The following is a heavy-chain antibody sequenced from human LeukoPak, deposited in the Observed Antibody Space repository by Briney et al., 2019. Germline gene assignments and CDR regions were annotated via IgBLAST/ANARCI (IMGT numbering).Heavy chain of an antibody. CDR1: GFPFSSYW. V-gene: IGHV3-74*01. CDR2: IASDGSSI. D-gene: IGHD4-23*01. CDR3: ARGRPHGNDY. Sequence: GGSLRLSCVASGFPFSSYWMTWVRQAPGKGLVWVSRIASDGSSITYADSVKGRFSISRDNAKNTLYLQMNSLRVEDTAVYYCARGRPHGNDYWGQGTLVTVSS. J-gene: IGHJ4*02.